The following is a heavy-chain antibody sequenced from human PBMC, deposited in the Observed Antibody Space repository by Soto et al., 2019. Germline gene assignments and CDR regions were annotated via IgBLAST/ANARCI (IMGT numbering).Heavy chain of an antibody. CDR2: IRYNGSST. D-gene: IGHD6-19*01. V-gene: IGHV3-23*01. CDR3: ARDRINEQWLTHNWFDP. CDR1: GFTFSSYA. J-gene: IGHJ5*02. Sequence: GGSLRLSCAASGFTFSSYAMSWVRQAPGKGLEWVAVIRYNGSSTYYADSVKGRFTISRDNSKNTLYLQMNSLRAEDTAVYYCARDRINEQWLTHNWFDPWGQGTLVTVSS.